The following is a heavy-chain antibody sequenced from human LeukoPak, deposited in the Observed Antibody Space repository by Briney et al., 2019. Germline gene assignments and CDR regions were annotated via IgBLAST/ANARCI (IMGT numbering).Heavy chain of an antibody. D-gene: IGHD6-13*01. CDR2: ISYDGSNK. J-gene: IGHJ4*02. CDR3: AKPQQLAGY. Sequence: GGSLRLSCAASGFTFSSYAMHWVRQAPGKGLEWVAVISYDGSNKYYADSVKGRFTISRDNSKNTLYLQMNSLRAEDTAVYYCAKPQQLAGYWGQGTLVTVSS. V-gene: IGHV3-30*04. CDR1: GFTFSSYA.